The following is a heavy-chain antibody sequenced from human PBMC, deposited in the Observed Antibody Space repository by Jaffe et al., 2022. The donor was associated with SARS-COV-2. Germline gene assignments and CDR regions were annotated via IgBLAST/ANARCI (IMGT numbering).Heavy chain of an antibody. V-gene: IGHV4-39*01. J-gene: IGHJ5*02. CDR3: ARSELWSGYYRFDP. CDR1: GGSISSSSYY. CDR2: IYYSGST. D-gene: IGHD3-3*01. Sequence: QLQLQESGPGLVKPSETLSLTCTVSGGSISSSSYYWGWIRQPPGKGLEWIGSIYYSGSTYYNPSLKSRVTISVDTSKNQFSLKLSSVTAADTAVYYCARSELWSGYYRFDPWGQGTLVTVSS.